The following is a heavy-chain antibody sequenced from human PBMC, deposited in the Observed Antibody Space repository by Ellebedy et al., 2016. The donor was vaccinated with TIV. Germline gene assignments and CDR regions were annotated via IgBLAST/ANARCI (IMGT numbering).Heavy chain of an antibody. V-gene: IGHV4-59*01. CDR1: GGSTSSYY. Sequence: MPSETLSLTCTVSGGSTSSYYWTWIRQPPGKGLEWIGYISYSGRTNYNPSLKSRVTISVDTSKNQFSLKLSSVTAADTAVYYCATGQGYFDWQGSAFDIWGQGTMLTVSS. J-gene: IGHJ3*02. D-gene: IGHD3-9*01. CDR3: ATGQGYFDWQGSAFDI. CDR2: ISYSGRT.